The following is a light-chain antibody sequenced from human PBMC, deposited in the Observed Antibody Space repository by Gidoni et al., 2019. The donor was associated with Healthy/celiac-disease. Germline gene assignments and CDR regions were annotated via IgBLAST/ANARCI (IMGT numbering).Light chain of an antibody. CDR2: GAS. CDR3: QQYGSSLWT. Sequence: DIVLTQSPGTLSLSPGERATLSCRASQSVSSSYLAWYQQKPGQAPRLLIYGASSRATGIPDRFSGSGSGTDFTLTISRLEPEDFAVYYGQQYGSSLWTFXXXTKVEIK. V-gene: IGKV3-20*01. J-gene: IGKJ1*01. CDR1: QSVSSSY.